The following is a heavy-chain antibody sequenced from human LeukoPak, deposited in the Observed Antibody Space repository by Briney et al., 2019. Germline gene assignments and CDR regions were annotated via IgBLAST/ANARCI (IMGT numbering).Heavy chain of an antibody. Sequence: GGSLRLSCAASGFTFSSYAMSWVRQAPGKGLEWVANIKQDGSEKYYVDSVKGRFTISRDNAKNSLYLQMNSLRAEDTAVYYCAKGMTTGTWGQGTLVTVSS. J-gene: IGHJ5*02. V-gene: IGHV3-7*01. D-gene: IGHD4-17*01. CDR3: AKGMTTGT. CDR2: IKQDGSEK. CDR1: GFTFSSYA.